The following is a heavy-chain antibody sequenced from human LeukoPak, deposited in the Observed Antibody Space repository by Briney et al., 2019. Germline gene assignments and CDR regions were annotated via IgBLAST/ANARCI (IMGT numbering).Heavy chain of an antibody. Sequence: PGGSLRLSCAASGFTFSSYGMHWVRQAPGKGLEWVAVISYDGSNKYYADSVKGRFTISRDNSKNTLYLQMNSLRADDTAVYYCANNWNMDYWGQGTLVTVSS. CDR1: GFTFSSYG. CDR2: ISYDGSNK. CDR3: ANNWNMDY. V-gene: IGHV3-30*18. J-gene: IGHJ4*02. D-gene: IGHD1-1*01.